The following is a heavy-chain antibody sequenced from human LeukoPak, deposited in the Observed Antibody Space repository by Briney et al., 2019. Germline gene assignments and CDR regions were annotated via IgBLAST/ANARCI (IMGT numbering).Heavy chain of an antibody. J-gene: IGHJ4*02. CDR2: IGPTGTDR. CDR1: GFTFSSCG. Sequence: GGSLRLSCAASGFTFSSCGFNWVRQAPGKELEWVSSIGPTGTDRYYADSVRGRFTISRDNAKNSMYLQMDSLRDEDTAVYYCATETIGRHYDYWGQGTLLTVSS. D-gene: IGHD1-14*01. V-gene: IGHV3-21*01. CDR3: ATETIGRHYDY.